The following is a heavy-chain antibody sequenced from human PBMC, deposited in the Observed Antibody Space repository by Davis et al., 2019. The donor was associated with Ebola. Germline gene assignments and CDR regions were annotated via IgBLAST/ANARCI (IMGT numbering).Heavy chain of an antibody. J-gene: IGHJ5*02. CDR3: ARAHIVVVPAARVGWFDP. CDR1: GGSISSGGYS. V-gene: IGHV4-30-2*01. Sequence: PSETLSLTCAVSGGSISSGGYSWSWIRQPPGKGLEWIGYIYHSGSTYYNPSLKSRVTISVDRSKNQFSLKLSSVTAADTAVYYCARAHIVVVPAARVGWFDPWGQGTLVTVSS. CDR2: IYHSGST. D-gene: IGHD2-2*01.